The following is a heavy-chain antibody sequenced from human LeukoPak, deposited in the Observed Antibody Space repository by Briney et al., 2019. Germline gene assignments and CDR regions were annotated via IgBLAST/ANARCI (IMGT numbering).Heavy chain of an antibody. D-gene: IGHD6-19*01. CDR1: GGSSTTYY. CDR3: ATGVAADRSLRS. Sequence: PSETLSPTCTVSGGSSTTYYNWIRQPPGKGLEWIGYIYYSGSANYSPSLMSRVTISLDTSKNHFSLELSSVTAADTAVYYCATGVAADRSLRSWGQGILVTVSS. CDR2: IYYSGSA. J-gene: IGHJ5*02. V-gene: IGHV4-59*01.